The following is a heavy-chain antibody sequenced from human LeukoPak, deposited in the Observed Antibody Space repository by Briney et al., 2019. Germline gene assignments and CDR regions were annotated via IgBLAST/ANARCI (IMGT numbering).Heavy chain of an antibody. CDR2: IHSSGSS. CDR1: GGSISNYC. CDR3: ARHLWGAVDYFDY. V-gene: IGHV4-4*07. J-gene: IGHJ4*02. Sequence: PSETLSLTCTVAGGSISNYCWSWIRQPAGKGLEWIGRIHSSGSSKYNPSLESRVTMSVDTSENQFALRLRSVTAADTAVYYCARHLWGAVDYFDYWGQGTLVTVSS. D-gene: IGHD6-19*01.